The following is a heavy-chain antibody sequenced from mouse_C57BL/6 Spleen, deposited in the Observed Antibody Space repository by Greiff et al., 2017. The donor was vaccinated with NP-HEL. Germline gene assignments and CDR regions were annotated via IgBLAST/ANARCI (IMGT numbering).Heavy chain of an antibody. CDR3: ARRRNDYDGYWYFDV. CDR2: INPSNGGT. Sequence: VQLQQSGTELVKPGASVKLSCKASGYTFTSYWMHWVKQRPGQGLEWIGNINPSNGGTNYNEKFKSKATLTVDKSSSTAYMQLSSLTSEDSAVYYCARRRNDYDGYWYFDVWGTGTTVTVSS. CDR1: GYTFTSYW. D-gene: IGHD2-4*01. V-gene: IGHV1-53*01. J-gene: IGHJ1*03.